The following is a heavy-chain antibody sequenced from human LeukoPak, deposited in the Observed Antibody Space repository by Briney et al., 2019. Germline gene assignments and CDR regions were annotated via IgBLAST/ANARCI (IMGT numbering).Heavy chain of an antibody. Sequence: SQTLSLTCTVSGGSISSGDYYWSWIRQPPGKGLEWIGYIYYSGSTYYNPSLKSRVTISVDTSKNQFSLKPSSVTAADTAVYYCAREGSYDILTGYWWDGGFDYWGQGTLVTVSS. CDR2: IYYSGST. V-gene: IGHV4-30-4*08. D-gene: IGHD3-9*01. CDR1: GGSISSGDYY. J-gene: IGHJ4*02. CDR3: AREGSYDILTGYWWDGGFDY.